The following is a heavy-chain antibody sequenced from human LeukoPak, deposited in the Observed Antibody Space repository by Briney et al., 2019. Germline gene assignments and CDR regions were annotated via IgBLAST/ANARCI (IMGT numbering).Heavy chain of an antibody. J-gene: IGHJ4*02. CDR1: GFTFSSCG. D-gene: IGHD2-21*02. V-gene: IGHV3-33*08. Sequence: GGSLRLSCAASGFTFSSCGMHWVRQAPGKGLEWVAVIWYDGSNKYYADSVKGRFTISRDNSKNTLYLQMNSLRAEDTAVYYCAKTPTGYCGGDCYLDYWGQGTLVTVSS. CDR2: IWYDGSNK. CDR3: AKTPTGYCGGDCYLDY.